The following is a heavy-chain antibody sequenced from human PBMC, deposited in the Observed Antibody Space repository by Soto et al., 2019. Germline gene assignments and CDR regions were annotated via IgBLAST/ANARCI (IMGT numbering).Heavy chain of an antibody. CDR3: ARHRKSGGWFDP. V-gene: IGHV4-59*08. CDR2: IYYSGST. CDR1: GGSISSYY. D-gene: IGHD3-10*01. Sequence: QVQLQESGPGLVKPSETLSLTCTVSGGSISSYYWSWIRQPPGKGLEWIGYIYYSGSTNYNPSLKSRVTISVDTSKNQFSLKLSSVTAADTAVYYCARHRKSGGWFDPWGQGTLVTVSS. J-gene: IGHJ5*02.